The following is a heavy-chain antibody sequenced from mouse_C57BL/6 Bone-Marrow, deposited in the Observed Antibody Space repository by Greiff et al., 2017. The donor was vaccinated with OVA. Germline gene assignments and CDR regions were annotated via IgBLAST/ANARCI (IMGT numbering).Heavy chain of an antibody. CDR1: GFTFSDYG. V-gene: IGHV5-17*01. CDR2: ISSGSSTI. D-gene: IGHD2-5*01. J-gene: IGHJ2*01. Sequence: EVQVVESGGGLVKPGGSLKLSCAASGFTFSDYGMHWVRQAPEKGLEWVAYISSGSSTIYYADTVKGRFTISRGTAKNTLFLQMTSLRSEDTAMYYGARTYYSNYGYFDYWGQGTTLTVSS. CDR3: ARTYYSNYGYFDY.